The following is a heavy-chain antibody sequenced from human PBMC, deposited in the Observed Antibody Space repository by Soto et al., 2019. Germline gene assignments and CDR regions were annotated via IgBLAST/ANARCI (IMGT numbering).Heavy chain of an antibody. CDR2: ISAYNGNT. D-gene: IGHD4-17*01. Sequence: QVQLVQSGAEVKKPGASVKVSCKASGYTFASYGINWVRQAPGQGLEWMGWISAYNGNTNYAQKLQSRGTMTTDTSTSTAYMELSSLRSDDTAVYYCARGAYGALYHYAMDVWGQGTTVTVSS. J-gene: IGHJ6*02. V-gene: IGHV1-18*01. CDR1: GYTFASYG. CDR3: ARGAYGALYHYAMDV.